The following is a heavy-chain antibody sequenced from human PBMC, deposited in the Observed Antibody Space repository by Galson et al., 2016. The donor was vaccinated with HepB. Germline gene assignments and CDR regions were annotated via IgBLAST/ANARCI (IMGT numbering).Heavy chain of an antibody. CDR1: GFTFSSYG. Sequence: SLRLSCAASGFTFSSYGMSWVRQAPGKGLEWVAGLSPSGTSTNYGDSMKGRFSISRDNSKTTLYLQIHSLRVEDTALYYCARDQRWLQFGKDAFDLWGQGTFVIVSS. CDR2: LSPSGTST. V-gene: IGHV3-23*01. J-gene: IGHJ3*01. CDR3: ARDQRWLQFGKDAFDL. D-gene: IGHD5-24*01.